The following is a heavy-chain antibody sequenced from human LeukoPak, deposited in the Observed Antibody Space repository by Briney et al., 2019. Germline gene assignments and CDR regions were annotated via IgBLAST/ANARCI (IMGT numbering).Heavy chain of an antibody. CDR3: ARVPGASYGGRGVFDY. J-gene: IGHJ4*02. D-gene: IGHD3-16*01. CDR1: GGSISSSSYY. Sequence: SSETLSLTCTVSGGSISSSSYYWGWIRQPPGKGLEWIGSIYYSGSTYYNPSLKSRVTISVDTSKNQFSLKLSPVTAADTAVYYCARVPGASYGGRGVFDYWGQGTLVTVSS. V-gene: IGHV4-39*07. CDR2: IYYSGST.